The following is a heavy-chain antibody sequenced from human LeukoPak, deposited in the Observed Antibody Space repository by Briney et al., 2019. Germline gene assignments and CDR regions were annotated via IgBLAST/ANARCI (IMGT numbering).Heavy chain of an antibody. D-gene: IGHD1-26*01. CDR2: IFWDDDK. J-gene: IGHJ4*02. CDR1: GFSLSATGVG. Sequence: ESGPTLVKPTQTLTLTCTFSGFSLSATGVGVGWFRQPPGKALEWLALIFWDDDKRYSPSLKSRLTITKDTSKNQVVLTMTNMDPVDTATYYCAHRLSGSYSFDYWGKGTLVTVSS. V-gene: IGHV2-5*02. CDR3: AHRLSGSYSFDY.